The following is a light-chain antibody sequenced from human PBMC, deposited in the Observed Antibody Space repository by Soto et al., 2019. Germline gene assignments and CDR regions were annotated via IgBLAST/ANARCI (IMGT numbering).Light chain of an antibody. CDR1: QSVDIN. V-gene: IGKV3-15*01. CDR3: QQYNDWPPIT. Sequence: EIVLTQSPCTLSVSAGDRVTLSCGASQSVDINLAWYQQRAVQAPRLLVYGASTKATDMPGRFSGRGSGTEFTLTINSLEPEDFAVYYCQQYNDWPPITFGQGTRLEIK. CDR2: GAS. J-gene: IGKJ5*01.